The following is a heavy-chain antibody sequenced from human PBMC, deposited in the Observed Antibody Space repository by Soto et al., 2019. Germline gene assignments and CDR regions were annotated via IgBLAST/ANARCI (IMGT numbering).Heavy chain of an antibody. CDR2: INPSGGST. CDR3: ARDLLRSGGPTYYYYMDV. CDR1: GYTFTSYY. D-gene: IGHD2-15*01. Sequence: ASVKVSCKASGYTFTSYYMHWVRQAPGQGLEWMGIINPSGGSTSYAQKFQGRVTMTRDTSTSTVYMELSSLRSEDTAVYYCARDLLRSGGPTYYYYMDVWGKGTTVTVSS. V-gene: IGHV1-46*03. J-gene: IGHJ6*03.